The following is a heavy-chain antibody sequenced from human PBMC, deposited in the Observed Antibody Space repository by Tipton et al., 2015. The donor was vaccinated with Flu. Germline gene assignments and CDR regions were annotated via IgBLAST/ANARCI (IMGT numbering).Heavy chain of an antibody. D-gene: IGHD3-10*01. V-gene: IGHV3-49*04. J-gene: IGHJ6*02. CDR3: TCGRSYGLDPELYYRYGMAV. CDR1: GFTFGDYI. CDR2: IRSKGNGATT. Sequence: SLRLSCAASGFTFGDYITSWVRQAPGKGLEWLGLIRSKGNGATTEYAASLRGRFTISRDDSKNVVYLEMKSLKTEDTGLYYCTCGRSYGLDPELYYRYGMAVWGQGTTVSVSS.